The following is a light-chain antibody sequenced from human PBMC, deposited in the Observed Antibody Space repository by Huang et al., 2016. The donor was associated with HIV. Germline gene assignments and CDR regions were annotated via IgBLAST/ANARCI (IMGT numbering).Light chain of an antibody. J-gene: IGKJ4*01. CDR2: QVS. V-gene: IGKV2-30*02. Sequence: VVLTQSPPYLSVTLGQSASISCRSSQSLIHSNGNTYLNWFQQRPGQSPRRLISQVSRRDSGVPDRFSGSGSGTDFTLRISGVEAEDVGVYYCMQGTHLFTFGGGTRVDIK. CDR1: QSLIHSNGNTY. CDR3: MQGTHLFT.